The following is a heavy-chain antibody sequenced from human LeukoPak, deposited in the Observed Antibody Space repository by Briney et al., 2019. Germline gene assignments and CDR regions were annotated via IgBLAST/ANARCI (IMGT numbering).Heavy chain of an antibody. V-gene: IGHV1-2*02. D-gene: IGHD6-19*01. J-gene: IGHJ4*02. CDR2: INPNSGGT. Sequence: GASVNVSCTASGYTFTGYYMHWVRQAPGQGLEWMGWINPNSGGTNYAQKFQGRVTMTRDTSISTAYMELSRLRSDDTAVYYCARETLDGAVAYDYWGQGTLVTVSS. CDR3: ARETLDGAVAYDY. CDR1: GYTFTGYY.